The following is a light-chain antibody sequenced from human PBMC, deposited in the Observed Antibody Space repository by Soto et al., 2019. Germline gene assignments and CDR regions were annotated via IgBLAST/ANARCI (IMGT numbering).Light chain of an antibody. CDR2: HAS. V-gene: IGKV1-33*01. J-gene: IGKJ5*01. CDR3: QQYYGLPPLT. CDR1: QNITNN. Sequence: DNQMTQSPSSRSPSIGVSVTITCQASQNITNNLSWYQQKPGKAPNLLIYHASKLAKGVTSRFSGSGSGTDFSFIITSLQREDLATYYCQQYYGLPPLTFGQGTRLEI.